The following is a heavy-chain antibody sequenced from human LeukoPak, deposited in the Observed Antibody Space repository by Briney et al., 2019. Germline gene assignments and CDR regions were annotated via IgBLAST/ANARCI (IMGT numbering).Heavy chain of an antibody. CDR3: ARATGGYSYGYYYYYYMDV. CDR1: GGSISSNSYY. Sequence: SETLSLTCAVSGGSISSNSYYWGWIRQPPGKGLEWIGSIYYSGSTYYNPSLKSRVTISVDTSKNQFSLKLSSVTAADTAVYYCARATGGYSYGYYYYYYMDVWGKGTTVTVSS. J-gene: IGHJ6*03. V-gene: IGHV4-39*07. CDR2: IYYSGST. D-gene: IGHD5-18*01.